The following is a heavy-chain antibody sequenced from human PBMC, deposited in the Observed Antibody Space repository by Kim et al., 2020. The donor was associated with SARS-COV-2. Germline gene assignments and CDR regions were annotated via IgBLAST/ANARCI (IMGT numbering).Heavy chain of an antibody. CDR3: SSVVYQFAGYDY. J-gene: IGHJ4*02. V-gene: IGHV3-7*01. D-gene: IGHD5-18*01. CDR1: RFTFRSYW. Sequence: GGSLRLSCAASRFTFRSYWMSWVRQAPGKGLEWVANIKQDGSEKYYVDSVKGLFTFSRDNAKNSLYLHVNSLRAEDTAVYYCSSVVYQFAGYDYWGQGTLVTVSS. CDR2: IKQDGSEK.